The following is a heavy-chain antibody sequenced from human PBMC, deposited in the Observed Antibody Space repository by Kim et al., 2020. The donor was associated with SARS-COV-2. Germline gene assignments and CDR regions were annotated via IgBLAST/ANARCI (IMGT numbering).Heavy chain of an antibody. J-gene: IGHJ4*02. D-gene: IGHD3-22*01. CDR2: FDPEDAET. CDR3: ATTPSVCDSSGYSLWY. Sequence: ASVKVSCKVSGYTLTELSMHWVRQAPGKGLEWMGGFDPEDAETIYAQKFQARVTMTEDTSTDTAYMELSSLRSEDTAVYYCATTPSVCDSSGYSLWYWGQGTLVTVSS. V-gene: IGHV1-24*01. CDR1: GYTLTELS.